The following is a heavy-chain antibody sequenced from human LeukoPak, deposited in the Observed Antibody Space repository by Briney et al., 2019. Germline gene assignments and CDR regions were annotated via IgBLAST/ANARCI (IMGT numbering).Heavy chain of an antibody. V-gene: IGHV1-2*06. CDR3: AVGGSYFDFDY. J-gene: IGHJ4*02. CDR2: INPNSGDT. Sequence: ASVKVSCKASGYTFTGYHMHWVRQAPGQGLEWMGRINPNSGDTNYAQKFQGRVTMTRDTSISTAYMELSRLRSDDTAVYYCAVGGSYFDFDYWGQGTLVTVSS. CDR1: GYTFTGYH. D-gene: IGHD1-26*01.